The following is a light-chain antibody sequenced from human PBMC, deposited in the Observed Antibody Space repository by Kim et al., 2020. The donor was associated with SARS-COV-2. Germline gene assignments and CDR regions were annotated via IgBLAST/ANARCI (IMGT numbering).Light chain of an antibody. Sequence: APGESATLSCRATQSVSSNLAWYQQKPGQAPRLLIYGASTRATGIPARFSGSGSGTEFTLTISSLQSEDFAVYYCQKYNNRPPLTFGGGTKVDIK. CDR3: QKYNNRPPLT. CDR1: QSVSSN. CDR2: GAS. V-gene: IGKV3-15*01. J-gene: IGKJ4*01.